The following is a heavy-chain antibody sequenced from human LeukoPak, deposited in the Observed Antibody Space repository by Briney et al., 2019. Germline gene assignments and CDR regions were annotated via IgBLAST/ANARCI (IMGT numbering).Heavy chain of an antibody. Sequence: SETLSLTCTVSGGSISNGDYYWGCIRQPPGQGLGWIGYIYYSGSAYYNPSIQSRVTISVDTSNNNFSLKLSSVTAADTAVYYCAKYGDYPFDYWGQGTLVTVSS. CDR2: IYYSGSA. V-gene: IGHV4-30-4*01. CDR3: AKYGDYPFDY. D-gene: IGHD4-17*01. CDR1: GGSISNGDYY. J-gene: IGHJ4*02.